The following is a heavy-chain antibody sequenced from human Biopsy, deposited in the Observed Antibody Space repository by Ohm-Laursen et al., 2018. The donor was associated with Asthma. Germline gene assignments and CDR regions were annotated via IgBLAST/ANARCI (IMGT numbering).Heavy chain of an antibody. D-gene: IGHD2-21*01. V-gene: IGHV3-30*03. J-gene: IGHJ1*01. CDR1: GFSFTSYG. Sequence: SLRLSCTASGFSFTSYGMHWVRQAPGKGLEWVAVMSFDGRQTYYADSVKGRFTISRDNSKNTLYLQMSSLRAEGTAVYYCATDRGALVVLLGFRFQHWGQGSLVSVSS. CDR3: ATDRGALVVLLGFRFQH. CDR2: MSFDGRQT.